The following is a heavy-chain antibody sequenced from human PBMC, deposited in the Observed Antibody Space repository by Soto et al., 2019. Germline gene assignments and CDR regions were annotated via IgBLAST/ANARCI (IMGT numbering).Heavy chain of an antibody. Sequence: ASVKVSCKASGYTFTGYYMHWVRQAPGQGLEWMGWINPNSGGTNYAQKFQGWVTMTRDTSISTAYMELSRLRSDDTAVYYCARAYSSSWSNYYYYYMDVWGKGTTVTVSS. CDR1: GYTFTGYY. CDR3: ARAYSSSWSNYYYYYMDV. V-gene: IGHV1-2*04. J-gene: IGHJ6*03. CDR2: INPNSGGT. D-gene: IGHD6-13*01.